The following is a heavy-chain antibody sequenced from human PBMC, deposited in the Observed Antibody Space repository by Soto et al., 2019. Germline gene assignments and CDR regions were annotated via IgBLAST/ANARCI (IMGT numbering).Heavy chain of an antibody. CDR2: IYYSGST. V-gene: IGHV4-59*01. Sequence: QVQPEESGPGLVKPSETLSLTCTVPGGSISSDYWSWIRQPPGKRLEWIGFIYYSGSTNYNPSLKSRVTISVDTAKNQVSLKLRSVTAADTAVYYCTRGTTVTKSEYLGRGNLAAVSS. D-gene: IGHD4-17*01. CDR1: GGSISSDY. J-gene: IGHJ4*02. CDR3: TRGTTVTKSEY.